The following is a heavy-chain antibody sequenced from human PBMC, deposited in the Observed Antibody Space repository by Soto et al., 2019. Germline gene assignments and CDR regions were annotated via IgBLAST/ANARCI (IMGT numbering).Heavy chain of an antibody. J-gene: IGHJ5*02. D-gene: IGHD6-19*01. CDR1: GFTFSSYW. V-gene: IGHV3-7*03. CDR2: IKQDGSEK. Sequence: PGGSLRLSCAASGFTFSSYWMSWVRQAPGKGLEWVANIKQDGSEKYYVDSVKGRFTISRDNAKNSLYLQMNSLRAEDTAVYYCARSSSGWYSRWFDPWGQGTLVTVSS. CDR3: ARSSSGWYSRWFDP.